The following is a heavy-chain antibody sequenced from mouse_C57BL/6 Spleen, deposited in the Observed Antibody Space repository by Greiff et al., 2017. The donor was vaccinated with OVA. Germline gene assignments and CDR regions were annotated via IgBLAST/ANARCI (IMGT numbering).Heavy chain of an antibody. V-gene: IGHV1-42*01. CDR2: INPSTGGT. Sequence: VQLQQSGPELVKPGASVKISCKASGYSFTGYYMNWVKQSPEKSLEWIGEINPSTGGTTYNQKFKAKATLTVDKSSSTAYMQLKSLTSEDSAVYYCARAVVPYAMDYWGQGTSVTVSS. CDR1: GYSFTGYY. CDR3: ARAVVPYAMDY. D-gene: IGHD1-1*01. J-gene: IGHJ4*01.